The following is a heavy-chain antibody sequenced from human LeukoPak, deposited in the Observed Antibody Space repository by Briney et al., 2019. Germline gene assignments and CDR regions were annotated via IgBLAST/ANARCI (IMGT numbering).Heavy chain of an antibody. CDR3: ARAGTAMVPGAFDI. CDR1: GYTFTSYD. Sequence: ASVKVSCKASGYTFTSYDINWVRQAPGQGLEWMGWISAYNGNTNYAQKLQGRVTMTTDTSTSTAYMELRSLRSDDTAVYYCARAGTAMVPGAFDIWGQGTMVTVSS. V-gene: IGHV1-18*01. J-gene: IGHJ3*02. D-gene: IGHD5-18*01. CDR2: ISAYNGNT.